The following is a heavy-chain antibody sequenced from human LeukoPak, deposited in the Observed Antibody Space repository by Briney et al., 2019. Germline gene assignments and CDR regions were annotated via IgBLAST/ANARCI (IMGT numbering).Heavy chain of an antibody. Sequence: SETLSLTCTVSGGSISSYYWSWIRQPPGKGLEWIGYIYTSGSTNYNPSLKSRVTISVDTSKNQFSLKLSSVTAADTAVYYCARSVGVVIGSRHYDAFDIWGQGKMVTVSS. J-gene: IGHJ3*02. CDR1: GGSISSYY. CDR3: ARSVGVVIGSRHYDAFDI. CDR2: IYTSGST. V-gene: IGHV4-4*09. D-gene: IGHD3-3*01.